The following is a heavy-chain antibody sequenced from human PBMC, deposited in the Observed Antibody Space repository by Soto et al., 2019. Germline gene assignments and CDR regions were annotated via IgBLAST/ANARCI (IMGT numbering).Heavy chain of an antibody. CDR1: GFTFNTYD. V-gene: IGHV3-21*01. Sequence: EVQLVESGGGLAKPGGSLRLSCAASGFTFNTYDMNWVRQAPGKGLEWVSSITTSSAYIYYADSLKGRITISRDNAKNSLFLQMNSLRAEDTAVYYCVRSGTARLLRHSWFDTWGQGTLVTVSS. J-gene: IGHJ5*02. CDR3: VRSGTARLLRHSWFDT. CDR2: ITTSSAYI. D-gene: IGHD2-21*01.